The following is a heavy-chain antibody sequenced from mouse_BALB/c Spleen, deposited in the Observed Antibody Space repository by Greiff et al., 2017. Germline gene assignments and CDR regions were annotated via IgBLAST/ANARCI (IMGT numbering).Heavy chain of an antibody. V-gene: IGHV1-7*01. J-gene: IGHJ2*01. CDR1: GYTFTSYW. D-gene: IGHD1-2*01. CDR2: INPSTGYT. CDR3: ARSDHYYDY. Sequence: VQLQESGAELAKPGASVKMSCKASGYTFTSYWMHWVKQRPGQGLEWIGYINPSTGYTEYNQKFKDKATLTADKSSSTAYMQLSSLTSEDSAVYYCARSDHYYDYWGQGTTLTVSS.